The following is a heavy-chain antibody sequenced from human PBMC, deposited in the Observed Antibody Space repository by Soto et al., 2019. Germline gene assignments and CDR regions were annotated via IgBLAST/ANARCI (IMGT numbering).Heavy chain of an antibody. Sequence: PWESLKIPCNGPGFTFTSYLNKWGPQIPRKGVEGMWRGETEESYTNYSPCLEGDGTISPDSTAYLKWSSLKASDTAIYYCARHKSGGGSYPFDYWGQGTLVTVSS. CDR3: ARHKSGGGSYPFDY. V-gene: IGHV5-10-1*01. CDR1: GFTFTSYL. J-gene: IGHJ4*02. CDR2: GETEESYT. D-gene: IGHD2-21*01.